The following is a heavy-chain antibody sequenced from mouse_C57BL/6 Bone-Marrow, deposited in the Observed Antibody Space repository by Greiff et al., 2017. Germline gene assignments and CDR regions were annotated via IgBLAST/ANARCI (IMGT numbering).Heavy chain of an antibody. CDR1: GFNIKDDY. V-gene: IGHV14-4*01. J-gene: IGHJ2*02. Sequence: EVTLVESGPELVRPGASVNLSCTASGFNIKDDYMHWVKQRPEQGLEWIEWIYPENGDTEYASQFQGQATITADTSSNTADLQLSSLTSEGTAVCNCTSRSPIDNWGEGTSLTVS. CDR2: IYPENGDT. CDR3: TSRSPIDN.